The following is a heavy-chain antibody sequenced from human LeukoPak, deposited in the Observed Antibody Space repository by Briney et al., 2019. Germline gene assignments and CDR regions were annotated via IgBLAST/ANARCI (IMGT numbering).Heavy chain of an antibody. V-gene: IGHV3-23*01. CDR1: GFTFSSYA. J-gene: IGHJ4*02. D-gene: IGHD2-21*01. CDR2: ISGSGGST. Sequence: QPGGSLRLSCAASGFTFSSYAMSWVRQAPGKGLEWVSAISGSGGSTYYADSVKGRFTISRDNSKNTLYLQMNSLRAEDTAVYYCAKGPYCGGDCYGRLDYWGQGTLVTVSS. CDR3: AKGPYCGGDCYGRLDY.